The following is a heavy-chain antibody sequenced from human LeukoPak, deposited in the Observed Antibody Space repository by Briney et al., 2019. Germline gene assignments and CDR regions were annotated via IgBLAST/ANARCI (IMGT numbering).Heavy chain of an antibody. CDR1: GGTFSSYA. CDR2: IIPIFGIA. D-gene: IGHD4-11*01. CDR3: ARENQGSNYYYYYGMDV. J-gene: IGHJ6*02. V-gene: IGHV1-69*04. Sequence: SVTVSCKASGGTFSSYAISWVRQAPGQGLEWMGRIIPIFGIANYAQRFQGRVTITADKSTSTAYMELSSLRSEDTAVYYCARENQGSNYYYYYGMDVWGQGTTVTVSS.